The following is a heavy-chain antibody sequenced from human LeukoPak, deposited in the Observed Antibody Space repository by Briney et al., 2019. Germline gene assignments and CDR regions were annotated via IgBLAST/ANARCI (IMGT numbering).Heavy chain of an antibody. CDR1: GGSFSGYY. CDR2: INHSGST. V-gene: IGHV4-34*01. J-gene: IGHJ6*02. CDR3: ARGKPYYYGMDV. Sequence: SETLSLTCAVYGGSFSGYYWSWIRQPPGKGLEWIGEINHSGSTNYNPSLKSRVTISVDTPKNQFSLKLSSVTAADTAVYYCARGKPYYYGMDVWGQGTTVTVSS.